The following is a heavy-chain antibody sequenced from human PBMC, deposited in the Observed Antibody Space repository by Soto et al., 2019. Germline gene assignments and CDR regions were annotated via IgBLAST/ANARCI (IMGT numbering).Heavy chain of an antibody. D-gene: IGHD3-16*02. V-gene: IGHV1-18*01. CDR3: AGWGEYDYVWGSYREGDY. CDR1: GYTFTSYG. CDR2: ISTYNGNT. J-gene: IGHJ4*02. Sequence: QVQLVQSGAEVKKPGASVKVSCKASGYTFTSYGISWVRQAPGQGLEWMGWISTYNGNTNYAQQLQGRVTMTRDTATSTAYLELRSRRSAAPAGDYCAGWGEYDYVWGSYREGDYRGQGTLVTVSS.